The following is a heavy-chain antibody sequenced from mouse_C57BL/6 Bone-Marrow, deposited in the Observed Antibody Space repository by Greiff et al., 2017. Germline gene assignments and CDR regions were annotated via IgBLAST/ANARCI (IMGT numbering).Heavy chain of an antibody. Sequence: QVQLKQPGAELVKPGASVKMSCKASGYTFTSYWITWVKQRPGQGLEWIGEIYPGSGSTNYNEKFKSKATLTVDTSSSTAYMQLSSLTSEDSAVYYCARRDYGNYYWYFDVWGTGTTVTVSS. D-gene: IGHD2-1*01. CDR2: IYPGSGST. J-gene: IGHJ1*03. CDR1: GYTFTSYW. CDR3: ARRDYGNYYWYFDV. V-gene: IGHV1-55*01.